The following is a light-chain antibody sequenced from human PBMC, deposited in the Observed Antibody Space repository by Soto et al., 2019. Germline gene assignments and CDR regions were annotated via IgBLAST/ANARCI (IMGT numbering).Light chain of an antibody. V-gene: IGLV1-40*01. CDR2: ANN. J-gene: IGLJ1*01. Sequence: QSVLTQPPSVSGAPGQRVTISCTGSSSNIGAGYDVHWYQQFPGTAPRLLIYANNNRPSGVPDRFSGSKSGTSASVAITGLQADDEAEYYCQSYDFGLSAHNYVFGTGTKVTVL. CDR3: QSYDFGLSAHNYV. CDR1: SSNIGAGYD.